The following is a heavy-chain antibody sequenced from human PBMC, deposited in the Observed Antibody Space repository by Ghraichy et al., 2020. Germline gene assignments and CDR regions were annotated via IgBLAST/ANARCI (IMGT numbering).Heavy chain of an antibody. Sequence: SETLSLTCTVSGGSIRSGGFYWGWIRQHPGKGLEWLGHIYHTGTTFSDPSLRSRLTISVDTSENQFSLRLTSVTAADTAVYYCARQYGGNSGFDSWGQGVLVTVSS. CDR1: GGSIRSGGFY. CDR2: IYHTGTT. V-gene: IGHV4-31*03. J-gene: IGHJ4*02. CDR3: ARQYGGNSGFDS. D-gene: IGHD4-23*01.